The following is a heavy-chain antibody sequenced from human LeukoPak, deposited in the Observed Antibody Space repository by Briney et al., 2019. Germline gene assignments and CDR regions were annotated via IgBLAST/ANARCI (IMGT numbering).Heavy chain of an antibody. J-gene: IGHJ3*02. CDR3: ARGQRHSSSWYGPDAFDI. CDR2: IYSGGSA. V-gene: IGHV3-53*01. D-gene: IGHD6-13*01. Sequence: PGGSLRLPCAASGFTVSSNYMSWVRQAPGKGLEWVSVIYSGGSAYYADSVKGRFTISRDNSKNTLYLQMNSLRAEDTAVYYCARGQRHSSSWYGPDAFDIWGQGTMVTVSS. CDR1: GFTVSSNY.